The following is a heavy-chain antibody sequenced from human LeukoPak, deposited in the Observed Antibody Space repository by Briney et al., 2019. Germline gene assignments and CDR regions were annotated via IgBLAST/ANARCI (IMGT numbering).Heavy chain of an antibody. CDR3: ARVGDCGAFDL. J-gene: IGHJ3*01. D-gene: IGHD2-21*02. CDR1: GFTLSSYS. CDR2: VNYHEGRT. V-gene: IGHV3-64*01. Sequence: GGSLRLSCAASGFTLSSYSMHWIRQAPGQGLEYASAVNYHEGRTYYANSVKGRFTISRDIAKNAVYLQMGSLRAEDMAVYYCARVGDCGAFDLWGRGTVVTVSS.